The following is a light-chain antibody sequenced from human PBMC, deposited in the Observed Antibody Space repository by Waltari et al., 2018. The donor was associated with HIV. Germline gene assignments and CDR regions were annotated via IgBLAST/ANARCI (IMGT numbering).Light chain of an antibody. CDR3: CSYAGNYSSV. V-gene: IGLV2-11*01. CDR1: SSDVGGNHDC. Sequence: QSALTQPPSVSESPGQSVPVSCTGSSSDVGGNHDCVSWYQQHPGHAPRVSIYDVDKRPSGVSDRFSGSRSGNTASLTISGLQTDDEADYYCCSYAGNYSSVFGGGTKVTVL. J-gene: IGLJ3*02. CDR2: DVD.